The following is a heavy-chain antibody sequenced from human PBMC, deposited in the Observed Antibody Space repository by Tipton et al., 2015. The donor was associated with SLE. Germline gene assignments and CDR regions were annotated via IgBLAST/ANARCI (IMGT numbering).Heavy chain of an antibody. J-gene: IGHJ5*02. D-gene: IGHD1-26*01. CDR1: GGSFNTFY. V-gene: IGHV4-34*10. CDR2: IDHSGGA. CDR3: AREAPLVGASPTWFDP. Sequence: TLSLTCAVYGGSFNTFYWNWIRQSPGKGLEWIGEIDHSGGAVYNPSLKSRVTMSVDTSNNQVFLTLSSVTAADTAVYYCAREAPLVGASPTWFDPWGQGTLVTVSS.